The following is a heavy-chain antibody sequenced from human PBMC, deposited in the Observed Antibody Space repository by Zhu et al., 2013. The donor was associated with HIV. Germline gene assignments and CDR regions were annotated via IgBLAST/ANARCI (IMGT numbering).Heavy chain of an antibody. Sequence: EVQLLESGGGLVQPGGSLRLSCAASGFTFSSYAMSWVRQAPGKGLEWVSAISGSGGSTYYADSVKGRFTISRDNSKNTLYLQMNSLRAEDTAVYYCAKDLAERITIFGVPIPHWGQGTPGHRLL. CDR2: ISGSGGST. CDR1: GFTFSSYA. V-gene: IGHV3-23*01. CDR3: AKDLAERITIFGVPIPH. J-gene: IGHJ4*02. D-gene: IGHD3-3*01.